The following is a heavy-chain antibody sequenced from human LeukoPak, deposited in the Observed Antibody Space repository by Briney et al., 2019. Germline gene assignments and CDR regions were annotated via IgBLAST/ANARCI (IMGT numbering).Heavy chain of an antibody. Sequence: SETLSLTCTVSGGSISSYYWSWIRRPPGKGLEWIGYIYYSGSTNYNPSLKSRVTISVDTSKNQFSLKLSSVTAADTAVYYCARDRRLEVRGAKVRDAFDIWGQGTMVTVSS. D-gene: IGHD3-10*01. J-gene: IGHJ3*02. V-gene: IGHV4-59*01. CDR1: GGSISSYY. CDR3: ARDRRLEVRGAKVRDAFDI. CDR2: IYYSGST.